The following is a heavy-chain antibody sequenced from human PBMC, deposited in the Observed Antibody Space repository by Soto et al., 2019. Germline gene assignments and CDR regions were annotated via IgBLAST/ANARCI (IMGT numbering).Heavy chain of an antibody. CDR3: AKEGSPKVSRWDDY. CDR1: GLTFSNYA. V-gene: IGHV3-23*01. Sequence: EVRLLESGGGLVKPGGSLRLSCATSGLTFSNYAMSWVRQAPGGGLEWVSSMSGSSSTTYYADSVRGRFTISRDRSKNTLYLQMSSLRAEDTALYYCAKEGSPKVSRWDDYWGQGTLVTVSS. D-gene: IGHD1-26*01. CDR2: MSGSSSTT. J-gene: IGHJ4*02.